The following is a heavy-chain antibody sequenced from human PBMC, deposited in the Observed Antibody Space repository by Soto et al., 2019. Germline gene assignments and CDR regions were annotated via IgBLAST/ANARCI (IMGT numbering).Heavy chain of an antibody. D-gene: IGHD5-18*01. Sequence: AGGALRLSCAASGFIFRNYGLHLGRPAPGKGLEWVATILYDGNNEVYADSVKGRFSISRDNSNGTLYLQMTSLRAEDTAVYYCAKVGGYSYGYYWGQGALVTVSS. CDR2: ILYDGNNE. V-gene: IGHV3-33*06. CDR3: AKVGGYSYGYY. CDR1: GFIFRNYG. J-gene: IGHJ4*02.